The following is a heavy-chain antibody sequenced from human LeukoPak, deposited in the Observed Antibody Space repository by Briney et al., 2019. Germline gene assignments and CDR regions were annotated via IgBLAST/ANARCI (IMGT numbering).Heavy chain of an antibody. Sequence: PSETLSLTCTVSGGSITSGSYYWSWIRQAGGKGLEWIGRIYTSGSINYNPSLKSRVTISEDTSKKQFSLKLSSVTAADTAVYYCATGGSGWFEFDYWGQGTLVTVSS. CDR2: IYTSGSI. V-gene: IGHV4-61*02. CDR3: ATGGSGWFEFDY. J-gene: IGHJ4*02. D-gene: IGHD6-19*01. CDR1: GGSITSGSYY.